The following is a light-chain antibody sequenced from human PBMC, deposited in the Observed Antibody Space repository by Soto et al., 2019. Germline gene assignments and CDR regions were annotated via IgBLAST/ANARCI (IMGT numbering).Light chain of an antibody. V-gene: IGKV3-20*01. Sequence: EIVLTQSPGPLSLSPGEKAILSCRASQSIAPNYLAWYQQKPGQAPRLLIYGASSRATGIPDRFSGSGSGTDFTLTISRLEPEDFAVYFCQQHDDSFTWTFGQGTKVDIK. CDR2: GAS. CDR3: QQHDDSFTWT. J-gene: IGKJ1*01. CDR1: QSIAPNY.